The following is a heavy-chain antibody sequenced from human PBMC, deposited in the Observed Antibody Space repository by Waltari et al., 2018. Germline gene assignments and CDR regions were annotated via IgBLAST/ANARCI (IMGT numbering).Heavy chain of an antibody. Sequence: QVQLLQSGAEVKKPGASVKVSCQASGYTFTTYEINWVRQASGQGLEWMGWKNPNTGDTGVAQMVQGIVTMTRDTSCNTAYMELSTLTSEDTALYYCARGRDVYAGFDYNWFDPWGPGTLVTVSS. CDR2: KNPNTGDT. D-gene: IGHD5-12*01. V-gene: IGHV1-8*02. J-gene: IGHJ5*02. CDR3: ARGRDVYAGFDYNWFDP. CDR1: GYTFTTYE.